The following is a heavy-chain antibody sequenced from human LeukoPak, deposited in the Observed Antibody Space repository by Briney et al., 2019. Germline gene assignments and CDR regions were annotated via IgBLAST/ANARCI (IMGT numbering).Heavy chain of an antibody. CDR3: AGCPRMTTRCYGRFDY. V-gene: IGHV3-23*01. CDR2: ISGSGGNT. D-gene: IGHD2-2*01. Sequence: PGGSLRLSCAAPGLTFSSDAMSWVRPAPGRVLEWVSAISGSGGNTYYEDSVKGRFTISRDNSTNTLYLQMNSLRAEDTAVYYCAGCPRMTTRCYGRFDYWGQGTLVTVSS. J-gene: IGHJ4*02. CDR1: GLTFSSDA.